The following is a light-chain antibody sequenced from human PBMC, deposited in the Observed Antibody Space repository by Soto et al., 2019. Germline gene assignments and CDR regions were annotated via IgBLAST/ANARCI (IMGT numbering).Light chain of an antibody. J-gene: IGKJ1*01. V-gene: IGKV1-5*01. CDR2: DAS. CDR1: QSISIW. Sequence: DIQMTQSPSTLSASVGDRITITCRASQSISIWLAWYQQTPGQAPKILIYDASRLDTGVPSRFSGSGSGTEFTLTLSSLQPDDFATYDCQQYNGYSTWTFGQGTRVETK. CDR3: QQYNGYSTWT.